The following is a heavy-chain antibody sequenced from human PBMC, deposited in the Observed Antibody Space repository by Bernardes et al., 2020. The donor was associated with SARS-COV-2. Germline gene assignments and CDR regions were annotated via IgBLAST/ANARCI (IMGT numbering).Heavy chain of an antibody. D-gene: IGHD5-12*01. V-gene: IGHV3-30*18. CDR3: AKDLAWKDIGHIFDY. CDR2: ISFDESKK. Sequence: GGSLRLFCAASGFTINNNAMHWVRQAPGKGLEWVAVISFDESKKNYAESVKGRFTISRDNSKNTLSLQMNSLGAEDTAVYFCAKDLAWKDIGHIFDYWGQGALVTVSS. CDR1: GFTINNNA. J-gene: IGHJ4*02.